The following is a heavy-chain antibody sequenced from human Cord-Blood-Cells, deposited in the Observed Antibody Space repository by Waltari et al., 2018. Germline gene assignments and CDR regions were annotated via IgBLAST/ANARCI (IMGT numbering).Heavy chain of an antibody. CDR1: GGSFSGYY. V-gene: IGHV4-34*01. Sequence: QVQLQQWGAGLLKPSETLSLTCAVYGGSFSGYYWRWIRQPPGKGLEWIGEINQTGSNHDCPSIKSRVTISVDTSKNQFSLKLSSVTAADTTVYYCARGYCSSTSCYYYYYYGMDVWGQGTTVTVSS. CDR2: INQTGSN. CDR3: ARGYCSSTSCYYYYYYGMDV. J-gene: IGHJ6*02. D-gene: IGHD2-2*01.